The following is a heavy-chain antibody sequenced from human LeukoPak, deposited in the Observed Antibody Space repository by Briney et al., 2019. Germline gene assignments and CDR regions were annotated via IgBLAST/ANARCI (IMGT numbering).Heavy chain of an antibody. Sequence: GGSLRLSCAASGFTFRTHWMSWFRQAPGKGLEWVANIKQDGSEKYYVDSVKGRFTISRDNAKNSLYLQMNSLRAEDTAVYYCARDLCVGYDILTGYCYYYGMDVWGKGTTVTISS. CDR3: ARDLCVGYDILTGYCYYYGMDV. D-gene: IGHD3-9*01. CDR1: GFTFRTHW. J-gene: IGHJ6*04. V-gene: IGHV3-7*03. CDR2: IKQDGSEK.